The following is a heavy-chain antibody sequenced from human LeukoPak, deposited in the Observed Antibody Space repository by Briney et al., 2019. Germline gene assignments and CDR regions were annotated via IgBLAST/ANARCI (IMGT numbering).Heavy chain of an antibody. D-gene: IGHD2-2*01. CDR2: IRYDGSNK. CDR1: GFTFSSYG. Sequence: GESLRLSCAASGFTFSSYGMHWVRQAPGKGLEWVAFIRYDGSNKYYADSVKGRFTISRDNSKNTLYLQMNSLRAEDTAVYYCAKGRKGDWCSSTSCYAFDIWGQGTMVTVSS. V-gene: IGHV3-30*02. CDR3: AKGRKGDWCSSTSCYAFDI. J-gene: IGHJ3*02.